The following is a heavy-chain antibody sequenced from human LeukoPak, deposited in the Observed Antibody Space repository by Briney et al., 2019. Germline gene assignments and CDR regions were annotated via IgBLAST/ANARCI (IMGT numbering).Heavy chain of an antibody. CDR1: GFTFSSYA. V-gene: IGHV3-23*01. CDR3: ARGYYYDSSGYTFGY. D-gene: IGHD3-22*01. Sequence: GGSLRLSCAASGFTFSSYAMSWVRQAPGKGLEWVSAISGSGGSTYYADSVKGGFTISRDNAKNTLYLQMNSLRAEDTAVYYCARGYYYDSSGYTFGYWGQGTLVTVSS. CDR2: ISGSGGST. J-gene: IGHJ4*02.